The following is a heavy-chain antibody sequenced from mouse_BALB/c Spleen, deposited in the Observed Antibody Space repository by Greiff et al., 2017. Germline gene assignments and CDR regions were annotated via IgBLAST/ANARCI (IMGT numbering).Heavy chain of an antibody. D-gene: IGHD2-4*01. CDR1: GYSITSGYY. V-gene: IGHV3-6*02. J-gene: IGHJ4*01. CDR2: ISYDGSN. CDR3: APSTMISLYYYAMDY. Sequence: EVQVVESGPGLVKPSQSLSLTCSVTGYSITSGYYWNWIRQFPGNKLEWMGSISYDGSNNYNPSLKNRISITRDTSKNQFFLKLNSVTTEDTATYYCAPSTMISLYYYAMDYWGQGTSVTVSS.